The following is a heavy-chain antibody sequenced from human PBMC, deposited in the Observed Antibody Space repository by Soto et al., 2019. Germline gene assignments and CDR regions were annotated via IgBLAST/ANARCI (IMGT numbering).Heavy chain of an antibody. CDR2: ISGSGADI. D-gene: IGHD4-17*01. CDR3: ARGMTTIVYYFDH. Sequence: EVQLLESGGGLVQPGGSLRLSCAASGFSFSNYAMNWVRQAPGEGLEWVSSISGSGADIYYADSVKGRFTISRDNSKNTLFLQMNGLRAEDTAVYYCARGMTTIVYYFDHWGQGILVTVSS. CDR1: GFSFSNYA. V-gene: IGHV3-23*01. J-gene: IGHJ4*02.